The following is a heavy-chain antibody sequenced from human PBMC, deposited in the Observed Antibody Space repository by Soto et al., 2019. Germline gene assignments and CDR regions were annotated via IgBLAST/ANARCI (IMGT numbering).Heavy chain of an antibody. Sequence: QVQLVQSGAEVRKPGASVKVSCKASAYTFTSYAITWVRQAPGQGLEWMGWISAYNGKTNYAQKLQGRVTMTTDTSTSTAYMELRRLRSDDTAVYYCARDRVDDIMWASFDYWGQGTLVTVSS. D-gene: IGHD3-16*01. CDR1: AYTFTSYA. CDR3: ARDRVDDIMWASFDY. V-gene: IGHV1-18*01. CDR2: ISAYNGKT. J-gene: IGHJ4*02.